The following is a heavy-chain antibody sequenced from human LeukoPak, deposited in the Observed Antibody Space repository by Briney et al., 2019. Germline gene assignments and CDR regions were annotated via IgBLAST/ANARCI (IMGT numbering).Heavy chain of an antibody. Sequence: SLSLSCPASGFTFSDDYMSWIGPAPGRGLEGVSYISSSSSNIYYAASVEGRFTIARDNAKNSPYLQMNSLRAEETAVYYCARHASPYDFWSGYPNCDCYYYMDVWGKGTTVTVSS. CDR1: GFTFSDDY. V-gene: IGHV3-11*04. CDR3: ARHASPYDFWSGYPNCDCYYYMDV. D-gene: IGHD3-3*01. CDR2: ISSSSSNI. J-gene: IGHJ6*03.